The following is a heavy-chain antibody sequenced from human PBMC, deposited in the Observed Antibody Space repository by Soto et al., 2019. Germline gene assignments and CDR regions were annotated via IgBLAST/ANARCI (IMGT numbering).Heavy chain of an antibody. CDR2: IYYSGST. CDR1: GGSISSYY. CDR3: ARANFWSGYYPPPWFDP. J-gene: IGHJ5*02. D-gene: IGHD3-3*01. Sequence: SETLSLTCTVSGGSISSYYWSWIRQPPGKGLEWIGYIYYSGSTNYNPSLKSRVTISVDTSKNQFSLKLSSVTAADTAVYYCARANFWSGYYPPPWFDPWGQGTLVTVSS. V-gene: IGHV4-59*01.